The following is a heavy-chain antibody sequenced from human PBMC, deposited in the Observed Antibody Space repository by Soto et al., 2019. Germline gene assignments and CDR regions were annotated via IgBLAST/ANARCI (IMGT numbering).Heavy chain of an antibody. J-gene: IGHJ6*02. Sequence: PSETLSLTCVVSGGSISGTNWWTWVRQPPGKGLEWIGEIHHSGSTNYNPSLKSRVTISVDKSESQFSLKLTSVTAADTAVYYCARVRANVYGLDVWGQGTTVTV. CDR2: IHHSGST. V-gene: IGHV4-4*02. CDR3: ARVRANVYGLDV. CDR1: GGSISGTNW.